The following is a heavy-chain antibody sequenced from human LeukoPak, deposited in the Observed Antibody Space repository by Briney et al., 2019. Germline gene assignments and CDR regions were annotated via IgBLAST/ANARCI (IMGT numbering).Heavy chain of an antibody. Sequence: SETLSLTCTVSGGSISSSSYYWGWIRQPPGKGLEWIGSIYYSGSTYYNPSLESRVTISVDTSKNQFSLKLTSVTAADTAVYYCARPLNYYYYMDVWGKGTTVTVSS. CDR3: ARPLNYYYYMDV. CDR2: IYYSGST. CDR1: GGSISSSSYY. V-gene: IGHV4-39*01. J-gene: IGHJ6*03.